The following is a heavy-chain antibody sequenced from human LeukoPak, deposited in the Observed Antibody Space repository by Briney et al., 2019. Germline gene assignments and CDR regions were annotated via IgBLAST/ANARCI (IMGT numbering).Heavy chain of an antibody. J-gene: IGHJ4*02. Sequence: SETLSLTCTVSGGSISSYYWSWIRQPPGKGLEWIGYIYYSGSTNYNPSLKSRVTISVDTSKNQFSLKLSSVTAADTAVYYCARGRSGYRNFDYWGQGTLVTVSS. CDR1: GGSISSYY. CDR3: ARGRSGYRNFDY. CDR2: IYYSGST. V-gene: IGHV4-59*01. D-gene: IGHD5-18*01.